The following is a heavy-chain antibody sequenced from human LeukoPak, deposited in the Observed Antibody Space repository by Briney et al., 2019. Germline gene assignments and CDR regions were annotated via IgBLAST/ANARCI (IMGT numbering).Heavy chain of an antibody. CDR3: ARGGVYGVDWFDP. V-gene: IGHV4-34*01. J-gene: IGHJ5*02. Sequence: SETLSLTCAVYGGSFSGYYWSWIRQPPGKGLEWIGEINHSGSTNYNPSLKSRVTISVDTSKNQCSLKLSSVTAADTAVYYCARGGVYGVDWFDPWGQGTLVTVSS. CDR2: INHSGST. D-gene: IGHD2-8*01. CDR1: GGSFSGYY.